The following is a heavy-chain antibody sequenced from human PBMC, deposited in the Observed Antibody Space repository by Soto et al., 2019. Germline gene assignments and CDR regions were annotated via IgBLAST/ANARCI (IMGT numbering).Heavy chain of an antibody. V-gene: IGHV3-23*01. J-gene: IGHJ4*02. CDR2: ISGSGGST. CDR1: GFTFSSYA. Sequence: EVQLLESGGGLVQPGGSLRLSCAASGFTFSSYAMSWVRQAPGKGLEWVSAISGSGGSTYYAASVKGRFTISIDNSKKTLYLKMNSLRDEDTAVYYCAKNWVGGYDDYWGQGTLVTVSS. D-gene: IGHD5-12*01. CDR3: AKNWVGGYDDY.